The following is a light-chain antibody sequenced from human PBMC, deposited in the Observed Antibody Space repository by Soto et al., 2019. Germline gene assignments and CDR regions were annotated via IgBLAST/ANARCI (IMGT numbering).Light chain of an antibody. CDR2: GAS. CDR3: QQYDKWPRT. CDR1: QSVSRK. Sequence: EIVMTQSPATLSVSPGERATLSCRASQSVSRKLAWYQQTRGQAPRLLMYGASTRATGVPARFSGSGSGTGFTLTISNLQSEDFAVYHCQQYDKWPRTFGQGTKVDIK. J-gene: IGKJ1*01. V-gene: IGKV3-15*01.